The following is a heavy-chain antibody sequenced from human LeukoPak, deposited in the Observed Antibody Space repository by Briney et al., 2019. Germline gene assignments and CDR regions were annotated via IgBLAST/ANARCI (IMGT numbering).Heavy chain of an antibody. D-gene: IGHD3-10*01. V-gene: IGHV3-9*01. CDR3: ARGLGESPYLRFDY. Sequence: PGGSLRLSCSASGFTFYDYAMPWVRQAPGKGLEWVSGISWNSGRIGYADSVKGRFTISRDNAKNSLYQQMNSLRAEDTALYYCARGLGESPYLRFDYWGQGTLVTVSS. CDR1: GFTFYDYA. J-gene: IGHJ4*02. CDR2: ISWNSGRI.